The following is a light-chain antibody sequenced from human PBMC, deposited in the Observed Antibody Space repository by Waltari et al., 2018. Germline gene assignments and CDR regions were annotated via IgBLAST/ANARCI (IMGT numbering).Light chain of an antibody. V-gene: IGLV1-44*01. J-gene: IGLJ2*01. CDR1: SSNIGINT. CDR2: ANY. CDR3: ATWDDSLNGRV. Sequence: QSVLTQPHLASGTAGQRVTISCSGNSSNIGINTVTWYQQLPGTAPKGLIFANYHRPSGVPDRFSASKSDTSASLAISGLQSEDEADYFCATWDDSLNGRVFGGGTKLTVL.